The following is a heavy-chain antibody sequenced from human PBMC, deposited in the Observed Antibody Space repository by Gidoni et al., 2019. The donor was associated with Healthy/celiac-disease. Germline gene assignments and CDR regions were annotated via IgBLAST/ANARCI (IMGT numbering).Heavy chain of an antibody. J-gene: IGHJ4*02. Sequence: QVQLQQWGAGLLKPSETLSLTCAVYVGSFSGYYWSWIRQPPGKGLEWIGEINHSGSTNYNPSLKSRVTISVDTSKNQFSLKLSSVTAADTAVYYCARGLTTGGLAVAGGPKFDYWGQGTLVTVSS. CDR2: INHSGST. CDR1: VGSFSGYY. V-gene: IGHV4-34*01. D-gene: IGHD6-19*01. CDR3: ARGLTTGGLAVAGGPKFDY.